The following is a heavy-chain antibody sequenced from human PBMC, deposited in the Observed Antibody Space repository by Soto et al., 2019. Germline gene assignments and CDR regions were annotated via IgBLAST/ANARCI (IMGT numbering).Heavy chain of an antibody. V-gene: IGHV1-69*13. CDR3: ARGDASKIVVTPYYATDV. Sequence: SSVKLSCKSCGGSLSNYVISWVRQAPGQGLEWMGGIIPVFGTANYAQKFQGRVTITADESTNIVYMDVTSLRSEDTAVYYCARGDASKIVVTPYYATDVWGQATTVTVSS. CDR2: IIPVFGTA. CDR1: GGSLSNYV. D-gene: IGHD3-22*01. J-gene: IGHJ6*02.